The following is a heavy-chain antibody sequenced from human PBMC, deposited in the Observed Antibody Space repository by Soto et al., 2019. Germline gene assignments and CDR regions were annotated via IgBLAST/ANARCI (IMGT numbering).Heavy chain of an antibody. CDR3: AREGYYGVILSPWFDP. J-gene: IGHJ5*02. CDR1: GGSISSYY. D-gene: IGHD4-17*01. V-gene: IGHV4-59*12. Sequence: SETLSLTCTVSGGSISSYYWSWIRQPPGKGLEWIGYIYYSGSTNYNPSLKSRVTISVDTSKNQFSLKLSSVTAADTAVYYCAREGYYGVILSPWFDPWGQGTLVTVSS. CDR2: IYYSGST.